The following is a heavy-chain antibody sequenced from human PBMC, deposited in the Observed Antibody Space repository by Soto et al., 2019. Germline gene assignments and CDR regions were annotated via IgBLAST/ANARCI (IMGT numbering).Heavy chain of an antibody. CDR2: ISAYNGNT. V-gene: IGHV1-18*04. J-gene: IGHJ6*02. CDR1: GYTFTSYG. Sequence: SLKVSCKASGYTFTSYGISWVRQAPGQGLEWMGWISAYNGNTNYAQKLQGRVTMTTDTSTSTAYMELRSLRSEDTAVYYCARVVGGEVVPAAISYYYYGMDVWGQGNTVTVCS. CDR3: ARVVGGEVVPAAISYYYYGMDV. D-gene: IGHD2-2*01.